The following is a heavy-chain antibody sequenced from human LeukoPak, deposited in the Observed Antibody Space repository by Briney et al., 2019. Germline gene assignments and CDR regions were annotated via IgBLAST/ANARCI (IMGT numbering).Heavy chain of an antibody. CDR3: ARDASSAWPYWYFDL. J-gene: IGHJ2*01. Sequence: PSETLSLTCTVSGGSISSYYWSWIRQPPGKGLEWIGYIYYSGSTNYNPSLKSRVTISVDTSKNQFSLKLSSVTAADTAVYYCARDASSAWPYWYFDLWGRGTLVSVSS. D-gene: IGHD6-25*01. V-gene: IGHV4-59*01. CDR1: GGSISSYY. CDR2: IYYSGST.